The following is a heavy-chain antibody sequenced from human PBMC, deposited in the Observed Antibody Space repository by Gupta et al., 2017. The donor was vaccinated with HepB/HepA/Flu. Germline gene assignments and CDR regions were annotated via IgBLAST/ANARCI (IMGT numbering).Heavy chain of an antibody. CDR3: ARVMDGYCSGGSCYGSAFDI. Sequence: QVQLVESGGGVVQPGRSLRLSCAASGFTISSYAMHWVRQAPGKGLEWVAVISYDGSNKYYADSVKGRFTISRDNSKNTLYLQMNSLRAEDTAVYYCARVMDGYCSGGSCYGSAFDIWGQGTMVTVSS. CDR2: ISYDGSNK. V-gene: IGHV3-30-3*01. D-gene: IGHD2-15*01. CDR1: GFTISSYA. J-gene: IGHJ3*02.